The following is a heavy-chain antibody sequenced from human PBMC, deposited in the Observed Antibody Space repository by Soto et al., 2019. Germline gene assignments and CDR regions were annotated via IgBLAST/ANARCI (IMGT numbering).Heavy chain of an antibody. D-gene: IGHD2-2*01. J-gene: IGHJ4*02. CDR3: ARGLGDCSSTSCYYYFDY. CDR2: ISSGSSTI. CDR1: GFTFSTYS. V-gene: IGHV3-48*01. Sequence: EVQLVESGGGFVQPGGSLRLSCAASGFTFSTYSMNWVRQAPGKGLEWVSYISSGSSTIYYADSVKGRFTISRDNAKNSLYLQMNSLRAEDTAVYYCARGLGDCSSTSCYYYFDYWGQGTLVTVSS.